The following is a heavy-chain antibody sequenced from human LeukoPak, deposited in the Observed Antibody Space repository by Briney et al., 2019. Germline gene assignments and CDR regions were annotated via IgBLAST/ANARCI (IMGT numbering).Heavy chain of an antibody. D-gene: IGHD3-3*01. J-gene: IGHJ4*02. V-gene: IGHV3-23*01. Sequence: GGSLRLSCAASGFTFSTYSMSWVRQAPGKGLEWVSAISGSGGSTYYADSVKGRFTLSRDNSKNTLYLQMNSLRAEDTAVYYCAKAADFWSVNSGYFDYWGQGTLVTVSS. CDR2: ISGSGGST. CDR3: AKAADFWSVNSGYFDY. CDR1: GFTFSTYS.